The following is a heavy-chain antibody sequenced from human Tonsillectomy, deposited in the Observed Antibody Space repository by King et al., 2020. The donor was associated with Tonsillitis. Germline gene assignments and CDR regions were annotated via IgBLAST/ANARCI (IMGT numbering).Heavy chain of an antibody. CDR2: IKQDSSVK. Sequence: VQLVESGVGLVQPGGSLRFSCSASGFTFSTSFLSWLCQAPGKGREGVANIKQDSSVKYCVDSVKRRCTISRENANSSLFLQMNGLRADDTAVYYCARGGAFSGSYFLNYWGQGTLVTVSS. V-gene: IGHV3-7*01. CDR3: ARGGAFSGSYFLNY. D-gene: IGHD1-26*01. J-gene: IGHJ4*02. CDR1: GFTFSTSF.